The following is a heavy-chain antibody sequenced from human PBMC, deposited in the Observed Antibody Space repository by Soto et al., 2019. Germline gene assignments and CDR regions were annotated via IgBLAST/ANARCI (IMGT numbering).Heavy chain of an antibody. CDR1: GGSISSYY. CDR2: IYYSGST. Sequence: QVQLQESGPGLVKPSETLSLTCTVSGGSISSYYWSWIRQPPGKGLEWIGYIYYSGSTNYNPSLKSRVTISVDTSKNQSSLKLSSVTAADPAVYYCASLGAGSCTNGVCYQFDYWGQGTLVTVSS. CDR3: ASLGAGSCTNGVCYQFDY. V-gene: IGHV4-59*08. J-gene: IGHJ4*02. D-gene: IGHD2-8*01.